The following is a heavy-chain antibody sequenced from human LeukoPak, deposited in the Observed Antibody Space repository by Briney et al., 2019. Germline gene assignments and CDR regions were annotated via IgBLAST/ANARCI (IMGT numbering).Heavy chain of an antibody. Sequence: GGSLRLSCAAPGFTFSSYAMSWVRQAPGKGLEWVSAISGSGGSTYYADSVKGRFTISRDNSKNTLYLQMNSLRAEDTAVYYCARVGMQLVRNYYYYMDVWGKGTMVTISS. J-gene: IGHJ6*03. D-gene: IGHD6-13*01. V-gene: IGHV3-23*01. CDR3: ARVGMQLVRNYYYYMDV. CDR2: ISGSGGST. CDR1: GFTFSSYA.